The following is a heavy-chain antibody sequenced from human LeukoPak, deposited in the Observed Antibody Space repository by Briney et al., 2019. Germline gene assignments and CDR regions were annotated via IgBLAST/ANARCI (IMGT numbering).Heavy chain of an antibody. Sequence: ASVKVSCTASGYTFTSYGISWVRQAPGQGLAWMGWISAYNGNTNYAQKLQGRVTMTTDTSTSTAYMELRSLRSDDTAVYYCARGVLGGYDFPHHFDYWGQGTLVTVSS. CDR1: GYTFTSYG. CDR3: ARGVLGGYDFPHHFDY. D-gene: IGHD5-12*01. V-gene: IGHV1-18*01. J-gene: IGHJ4*02. CDR2: ISAYNGNT.